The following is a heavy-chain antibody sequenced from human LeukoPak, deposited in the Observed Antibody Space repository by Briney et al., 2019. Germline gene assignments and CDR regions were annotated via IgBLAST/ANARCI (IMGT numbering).Heavy chain of an antibody. D-gene: IGHD1-26*01. CDR3: TRELGGSYNDY. Sequence: ASVKVSCKSSGYPFTSYYIHWVRQAPGQGLEWVGIINIPSGGSTSYGQKFQGRVTMTRDTSTSTVYMELSSLRSEDTAVYYCTRELGGSYNDYWGQGTPVTVSS. J-gene: IGHJ4*02. CDR2: INIPSGGST. CDR1: GYPFTSYY. V-gene: IGHV1-46*01.